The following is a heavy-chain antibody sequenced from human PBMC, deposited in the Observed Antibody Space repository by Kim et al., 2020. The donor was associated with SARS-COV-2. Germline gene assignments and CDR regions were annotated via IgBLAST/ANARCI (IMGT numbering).Heavy chain of an antibody. D-gene: IGHD6-6*01. Sequence: ASVKVSCKASGYTFTSYDINWVRQATGQGLEWMGWMNPNSGNTGYAQKFQGRVTMTRNTSISTAYMELSSLRSEDTAVYYRARGLFEYSSSSSWFDPWGQGTLVTVSS. V-gene: IGHV1-8*01. CDR3: ARGLFEYSSSSSWFDP. CDR1: GYTFTSYD. CDR2: MNPNSGNT. J-gene: IGHJ5*02.